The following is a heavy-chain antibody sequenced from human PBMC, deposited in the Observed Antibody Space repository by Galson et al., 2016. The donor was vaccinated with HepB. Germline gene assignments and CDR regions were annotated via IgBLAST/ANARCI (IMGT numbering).Heavy chain of an antibody. Sequence: SLRLSCAASGFTFSNAWMNWVRQAPGKGLEWVALVWYDEINKFYRDSVKGRFTISRDNSKNTLYLQMNNLRAEDTAVYYCASGTTMTPDYFDYWGQGTLVTVSS. CDR2: VWYDEINK. D-gene: IGHD4-17*01. J-gene: IGHJ4*02. V-gene: IGHV3-33*08. CDR3: ASGTTMTPDYFDY. CDR1: GFTFSNAW.